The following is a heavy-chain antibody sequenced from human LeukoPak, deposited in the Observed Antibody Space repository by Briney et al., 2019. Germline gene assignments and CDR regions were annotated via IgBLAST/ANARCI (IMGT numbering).Heavy chain of an antibody. CDR1: GFTFSSYA. V-gene: IGHV3-30-3*01. Sequence: PGRSLRLSCAASGFTFSSYAMHWVRQAPGKGLEWVAVISYDGSNKYYADSVKGRFTISRDNSKNTLYLQMNSLRAEDTAVYYCERNLKRFLEWYYGMDVRGQGTTVTVSS. D-gene: IGHD3-3*01. CDR2: ISYDGSNK. CDR3: ERNLKRFLEWYYGMDV. J-gene: IGHJ6*02.